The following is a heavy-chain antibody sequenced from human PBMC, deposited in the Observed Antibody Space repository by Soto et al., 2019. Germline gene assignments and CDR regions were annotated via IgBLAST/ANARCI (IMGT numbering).Heavy chain of an antibody. J-gene: IGHJ6*02. V-gene: IGHV1-18*01. CDR2: IRADNGDT. CDR1: GYTFTSPS. CDR3: ARTRKWLRSGAMDV. D-gene: IGHD5-12*01. Sequence: QVQLVQSGAEVKKPGASVKVSCKGSGYTFTSPSITWVRQAPGQGREWMGWIRADNGDTNYAQKVQGRVTMTTETYTSKAYMELRSMRCDDTAIYYCARTRKWLRSGAMDVWGQGTTVTVSS.